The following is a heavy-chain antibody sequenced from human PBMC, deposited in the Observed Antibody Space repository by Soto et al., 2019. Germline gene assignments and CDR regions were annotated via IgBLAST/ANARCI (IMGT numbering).Heavy chain of an antibody. J-gene: IGHJ4*02. Sequence: QVQLVQSGAEVKKPGASVKVSCKTSGYTFTDYGFTWVRQAPGQGLEWMGCVSTYNDHINYAQKFQGRVTMTTDTSTSTAYMELRGLRSDDTALYYCARERGNYKYFDYGGQGTLVTVSS. D-gene: IGHD1-7*01. CDR2: VSTYNDHI. CDR1: GYTFTDYG. CDR3: ARERGNYKYFDY. V-gene: IGHV1-18*01.